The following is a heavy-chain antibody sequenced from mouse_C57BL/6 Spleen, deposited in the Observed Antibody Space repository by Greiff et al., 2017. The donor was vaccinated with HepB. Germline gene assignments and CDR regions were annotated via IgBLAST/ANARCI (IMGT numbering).Heavy chain of an antibody. D-gene: IGHD1-1*01. V-gene: IGHV1-50*01. J-gene: IGHJ2*01. CDR2: IDPSDSYT. CDR3: ERQGYGSSGGY. Sequence: QVQLQQPGAELVKPGASVKLSCKASGYTFTSYWMQWVKQRPGQGLEWIGEIDPSDSYTNYNQKFKGKATLTVDTSSSTAYMQLSSRTSEDSAVYYCERQGYGSSGGYWGQGTTLTVSS. CDR1: GYTFTSYW.